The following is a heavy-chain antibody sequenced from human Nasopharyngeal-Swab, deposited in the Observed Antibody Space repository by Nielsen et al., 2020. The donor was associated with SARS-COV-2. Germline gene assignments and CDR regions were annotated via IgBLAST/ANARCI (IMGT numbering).Heavy chain of an antibody. V-gene: IGHV4-31*02. CDR2: IYYSGST. Sequence: SCTVSGGSISSGGYYWSWIRQHPGEGLEWIGYIYYSGSTYYNPSLKSRVTISVDTSKNQFSLKLSSVTAADTAVYYCARAPSVYYYGMDVWGQGTTVTVSS. CDR1: GGSISSGGYY. CDR3: ARAPSVYYYGMDV. J-gene: IGHJ6*02.